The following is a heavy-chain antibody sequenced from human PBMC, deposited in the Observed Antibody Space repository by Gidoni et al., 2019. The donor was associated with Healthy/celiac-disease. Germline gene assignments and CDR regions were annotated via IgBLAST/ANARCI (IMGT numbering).Heavy chain of an antibody. CDR3: ARVGSVVVPAAIRSGGWFDP. CDR2: INPNSGGT. J-gene: IGHJ5*02. Sequence: QVQLVQSGAEVKKPGASVKVSCKAAGYTFTGYYRHWVRPAPGQGREWMGWINPNSGGTNYAPKFPGRVTMTRDTSISTAYMELSRLRSDDTAVYYWARVGSVVVPAAIRSGGWFDPWGQGTLVTVSS. V-gene: IGHV1-2*02. CDR1: GYTFTGYY. D-gene: IGHD2-2*02.